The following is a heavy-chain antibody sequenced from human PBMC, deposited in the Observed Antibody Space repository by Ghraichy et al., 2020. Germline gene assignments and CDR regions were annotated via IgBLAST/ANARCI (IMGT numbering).Heavy chain of an antibody. J-gene: IGHJ4*02. Sequence: LSLTCAASGFAISSNWMHWVRQAPGKALVWVSRINGDGSSTNYADSEKDRFTISSDNAKTTLYLLMNSLRAEDTAVYYCTPFYNYGSGPYYPTKYWGQGTRVTVSS. CDR1: GFAISSNW. CDR2: INGDGSST. D-gene: IGHD3-10*01. CDR3: TPFYNYGSGPYYPTKY. V-gene: IGHV3-74*01.